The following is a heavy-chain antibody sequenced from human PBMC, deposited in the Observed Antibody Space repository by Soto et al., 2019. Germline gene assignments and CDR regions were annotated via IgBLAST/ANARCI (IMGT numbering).Heavy chain of an antibody. Sequence: PSETLSLTCTVSGDSIISSTYFWGLIRQSPGKGLEWIGTISYSVRTYYNPSLRSRVTTSVDTSKNQFSLKLTSVTAADTAIYYCARALHYPDPAQGWFDPWGQGTLVTVSS. CDR2: ISYSVRT. J-gene: IGHJ5*02. D-gene: IGHD3-10*01. V-gene: IGHV4-39*01. CDR1: GDSIISSTYF. CDR3: ARALHYPDPAQGWFDP.